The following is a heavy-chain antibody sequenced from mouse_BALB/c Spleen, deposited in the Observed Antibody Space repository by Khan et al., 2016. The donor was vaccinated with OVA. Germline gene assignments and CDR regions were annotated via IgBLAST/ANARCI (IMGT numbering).Heavy chain of an antibody. D-gene: IGHD2-4*01. CDR1: GFSLNTYS. CDR3: ARRGDDYGRGAWFAY. J-gene: IGHJ3*01. Sequence: QVQLKQSGPGLLQPSQSLSITCTVSGFSLNTYSVHWVRQSPGKGLEWLGVIWSAGSTDYNAAFISRLSINKDNSKSQVFFKMNSLQTYDTAIYYGARRGDDYGRGAWFAYWGQGTLVTVSA. CDR2: IWSAGST. V-gene: IGHV2-2*01.